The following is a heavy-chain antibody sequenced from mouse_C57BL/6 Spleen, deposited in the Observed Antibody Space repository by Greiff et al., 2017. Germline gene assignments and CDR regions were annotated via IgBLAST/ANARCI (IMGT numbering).Heavy chain of an antibody. D-gene: IGHD1-1*01. J-gene: IGHJ3*01. Sequence: EVKLEESGGGLVKPGGSLKLSCAASGFTFSDYGMHWVRQAPEQGLEWVAYISSGSSTIYYADTVKGRFTISRDNAKNTLFLQIPSLRSEDTAMYYCASPPHYYGSSYEFAYWGQGTLVTVSA. CDR1: GFTFSDYG. CDR2: ISSGSSTI. V-gene: IGHV5-17*01. CDR3: ASPPHYYGSSYEFAY.